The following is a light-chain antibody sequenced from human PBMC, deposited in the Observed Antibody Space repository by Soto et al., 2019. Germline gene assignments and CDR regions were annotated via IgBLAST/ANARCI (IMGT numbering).Light chain of an antibody. Sequence: EIVWTQSPGTLYLSPGERATLSCRASQSVSSYLAWYQQKPGQAPRLLIYGASSRATGIPDRFSGNGSGTDFNLTISRLESEDFAVYYCQHYGMSPISFGPGTKVDVQ. CDR1: QSVSSY. V-gene: IGKV3-20*01. J-gene: IGKJ3*01. CDR2: GAS. CDR3: QHYGMSPIS.